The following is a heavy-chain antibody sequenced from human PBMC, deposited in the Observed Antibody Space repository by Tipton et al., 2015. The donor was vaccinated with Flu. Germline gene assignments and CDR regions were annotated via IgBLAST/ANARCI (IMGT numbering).Heavy chain of an antibody. D-gene: IGHD2-2*01. V-gene: IGHV3-30-3*01. CDR1: YA. J-gene: IGHJ3*01. Sequence: YAMHWVRQAPGKGLEWVSLISSDGSHTHYSDSVRGRFTISRDSSKNTVSLQMSSLRSEDTAVYYCARPSIDSAFGAFDVWGQGTMVTVSS. CDR3: ARPSIDSAFGAFDV. CDR2: ISSDGSHT.